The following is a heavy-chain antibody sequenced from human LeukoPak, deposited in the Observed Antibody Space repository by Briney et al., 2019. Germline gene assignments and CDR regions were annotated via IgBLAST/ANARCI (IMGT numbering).Heavy chain of an antibody. CDR3: ARADPYGDFFT. CDR1: GFTFSSYA. Sequence: LRLSCAASGFTFSSYAMSWVRQPPGKGLEWIGYIYYSGSTYYNPSLKSRVTISVDTSKNQFSLKLSSVTAADTAVYYCARADPYGDFFTWGQGTLVTVSS. D-gene: IGHD4-17*01. CDR2: IYYSGST. V-gene: IGHV4-30-4*08. J-gene: IGHJ4*02.